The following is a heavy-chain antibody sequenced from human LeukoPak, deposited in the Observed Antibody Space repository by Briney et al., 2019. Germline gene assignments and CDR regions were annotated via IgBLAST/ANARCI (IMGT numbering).Heavy chain of an antibody. CDR3: ARSMCSGGDCYWYYFDY. J-gene: IGHJ4*02. CDR2: IYHSGST. CDR1: GGSISSGGYS. D-gene: IGHD2-21*02. V-gene: IGHV4-30-2*01. Sequence: SETLSLTCAVSGGSISSGGYSWSWIRHPPGKGLEWIGYIYHSGSTYYNPSLKSRVTISVDRSKNQFSLKLSSVTAADTAVYYCARSMCSGGDCYWYYFDYWGQGTLVTVSS.